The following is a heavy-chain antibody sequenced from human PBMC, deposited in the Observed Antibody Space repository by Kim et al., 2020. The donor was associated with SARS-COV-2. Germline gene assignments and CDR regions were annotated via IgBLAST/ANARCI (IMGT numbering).Heavy chain of an antibody. J-gene: IGHJ6*02. Sequence: GGSLRLSCAASGFTFSDYYMVWIRQAAGKGLDWVSYITSSTYTDYADSVKGRFTISRDNAKNSLYLQMNSLRVEDTAVYYCARDAYGVDVWGQGTTVTVS. V-gene: IGHV3-11*05. CDR3: ARDAYGVDV. CDR1: GFTFSDYY. CDR2: ITSSTYT.